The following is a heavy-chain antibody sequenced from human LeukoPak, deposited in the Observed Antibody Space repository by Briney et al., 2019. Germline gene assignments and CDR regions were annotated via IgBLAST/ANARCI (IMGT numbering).Heavy chain of an antibody. CDR2: INPRGGST. Sequence: AAVTVSCKASGYIFTTYYMHWLRQAPGQGPEWMGLINPRGGSTGYAQKFQGRVTITSDTSTSTVYMELKSLRSEDTAVYFCARVGATGATADNWGQGTLVTVSS. V-gene: IGHV1-46*01. CDR1: GYIFTTYY. J-gene: IGHJ4*02. CDR3: ARVGATGATADN. D-gene: IGHD2-21*02.